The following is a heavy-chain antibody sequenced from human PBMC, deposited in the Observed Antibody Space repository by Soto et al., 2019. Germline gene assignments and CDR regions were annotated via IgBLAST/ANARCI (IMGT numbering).Heavy chain of an antibody. CDR1: GYTFTSYD. V-gene: IGHV1-8*01. Sequence: ASVKVSCKASGYTFTSYDINWVRQATGQGLEWMGWMNPNSGNTGYAQKFQGRVTMTRNTSISTAYMELSSLRSEDTAVYYCARAPFENIAAAGTLSYWGQGTLVTVSS. CDR3: ARAPFENIAAAGTLSY. CDR2: MNPNSGNT. D-gene: IGHD6-13*01. J-gene: IGHJ4*02.